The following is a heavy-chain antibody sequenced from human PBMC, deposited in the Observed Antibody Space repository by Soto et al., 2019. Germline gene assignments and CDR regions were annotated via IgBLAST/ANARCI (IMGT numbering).Heavy chain of an antibody. D-gene: IGHD6-13*01. CDR3: ARDSVGEQQLVRQGYYYYGMDV. CDR2: INPNSGGT. CDR1: GYTFTGYY. V-gene: IGHV1-2*04. J-gene: IGHJ6*02. Sequence: SVKVSCKASGYTFTGYYMHWVRQAPGQGLEWMGWINPNSGGTNYAQKFQGWVTMTRDTSISTAYMELSRLRSDDTAVYYCARDSVGEQQLVRQGYYYYGMDVWGQGTTVTGSS.